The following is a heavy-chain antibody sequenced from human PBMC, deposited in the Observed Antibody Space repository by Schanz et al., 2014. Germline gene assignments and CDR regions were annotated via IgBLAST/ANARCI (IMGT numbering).Heavy chain of an antibody. D-gene: IGHD3-3*01. CDR1: NYIFTKYY. Sequence: QVQLVQSGAEVKKPGASVKLSCKASNYIFTKYYIHFVRQAPGQGLEWMGLINPYDDTIDYAKKFQGRFTMTRDTSTTTVYMELSSLRSDDTAMYYCVTEKRMESGTWAKAFDIWGQGTWVTVSS. J-gene: IGHJ3*02. CDR3: VTEKRMESGTWAKAFDI. V-gene: IGHV1-46*01. CDR2: INPYDDTI.